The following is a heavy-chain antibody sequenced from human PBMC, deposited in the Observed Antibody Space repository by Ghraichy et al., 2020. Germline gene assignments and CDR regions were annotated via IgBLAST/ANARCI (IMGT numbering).Heavy chain of an antibody. J-gene: IGHJ6*02. V-gene: IGHV3-33*01. CDR2: IWYDGSNT. CDR1: GFTFSTYG. CDR3: ARVFTPMDPPYYGMDV. D-gene: IGHD5-18*01. Sequence: GESLNISCAASGFTFSTYGMHWVRQTPGKGLQWVAVIWYDGSNTVYADSVKGRFTISRDNSKNTLYLQLSSLRGEDTGVYYCARVFTPMDPPYYGMDVWGQGTSVTVSS.